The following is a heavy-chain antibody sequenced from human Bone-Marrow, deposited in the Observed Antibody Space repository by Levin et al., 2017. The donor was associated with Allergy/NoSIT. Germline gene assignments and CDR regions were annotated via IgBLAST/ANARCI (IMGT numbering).Heavy chain of an antibody. J-gene: IGHJ4*02. CDR1: GLSLSATGVG. D-gene: IGHD1-20*01. Sequence: SGPTLVKPPQTLTLTCTFSGLSLSATGVGVGWIRQPPGKALEWLALIYWNDDKRYSPSLKRRLTITKDTSKNQVVLTMTNMDPVDTATYYCAHTVSGTNGFDFWGQGTLVTVSS. CDR2: IYWNDDK. CDR3: AHTVSGTNGFDF. V-gene: IGHV2-5*01.